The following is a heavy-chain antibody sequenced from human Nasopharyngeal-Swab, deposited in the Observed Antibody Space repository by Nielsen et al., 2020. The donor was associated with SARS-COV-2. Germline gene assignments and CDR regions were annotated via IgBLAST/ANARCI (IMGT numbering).Heavy chain of an antibody. CDR3: ASRYYYDSSGDAFDI. J-gene: IGHJ3*02. V-gene: IGHV1-69*13. D-gene: IGHD3-22*01. Sequence: SVQVSCKASGGTFSSYAISWVRQAPGQGVEWMGGIIPIFGTANYAQKFQGRVTITADESTNTAYMELSSLRSEDTAVYYCASRYYYDSSGDAFDIWGQGTMVTVSS. CDR2: IIPIFGTA. CDR1: GGTFSSYA.